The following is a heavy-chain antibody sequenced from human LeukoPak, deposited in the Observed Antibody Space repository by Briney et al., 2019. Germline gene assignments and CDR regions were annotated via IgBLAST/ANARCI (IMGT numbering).Heavy chain of an antibody. CDR3: AKGGHFGSGTYSDS. D-gene: IGHD3-10*01. CDR1: GFTFSSYA. Sequence: GGSLRLSCAASGFTFSSYAVSWVRQAPGKGLEWVSGVSGSGGSTYYADSVKGRFTISRDNSKSTLSLQMNSLRVEDTAIYYCAKGGHFGSGTYSDSWGQGTLVTVSS. CDR2: VSGSGGST. J-gene: IGHJ4*02. V-gene: IGHV3-23*01.